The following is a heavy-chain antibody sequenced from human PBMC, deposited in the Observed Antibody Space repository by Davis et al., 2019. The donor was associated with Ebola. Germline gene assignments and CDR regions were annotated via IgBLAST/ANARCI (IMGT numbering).Heavy chain of an antibody. Sequence: GGSLRLSCAASGFTFSSYGMHWVRQAPGKGLEWVAVIWYDGSNKYYADSVKGRITISRDNSKNTLYLQMNSLRDEDTAVYFCARNGYKNNMDVWGKGTTVIVSS. V-gene: IGHV3-33*01. J-gene: IGHJ6*04. CDR2: IWYDGSNK. D-gene: IGHD3-22*01. CDR1: GFTFSSYG. CDR3: ARNGYKNNMDV.